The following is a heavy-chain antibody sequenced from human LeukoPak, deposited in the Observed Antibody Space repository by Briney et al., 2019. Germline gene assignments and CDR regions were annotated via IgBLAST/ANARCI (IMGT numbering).Heavy chain of an antibody. D-gene: IGHD1-26*01. Sequence: RTSETLSLTCAVYGGSFSGYNWNWIRQPPGKGLEWIGEINHSGSTNYNPSLKSRVTISVDTSKNQFSLRLSSVTAADTAVYYCAREWGNGDFDYWGQGTLVTVSS. V-gene: IGHV4-34*01. CDR3: AREWGNGDFDY. CDR1: GGSFSGYN. CDR2: INHSGST. J-gene: IGHJ4*02.